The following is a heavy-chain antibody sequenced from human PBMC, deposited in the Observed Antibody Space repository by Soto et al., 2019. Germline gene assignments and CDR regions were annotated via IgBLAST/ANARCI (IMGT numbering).Heavy chain of an antibody. D-gene: IGHD3-10*01. V-gene: IGHV4-4*02. CDR1: GGSISSSNW. CDR3: ASFGEFEISLDY. CDR2: IYHSGST. J-gene: IGHJ4*02. Sequence: LSLTCAVSGGSISSSNWWSWARQPPGKGLEWIGEIYHSGSTNYNPSLKSRVTISVDKSKNQFSLKLSSVTAADTAVYYCASFGEFEISLDYWGQGTLVTVSS.